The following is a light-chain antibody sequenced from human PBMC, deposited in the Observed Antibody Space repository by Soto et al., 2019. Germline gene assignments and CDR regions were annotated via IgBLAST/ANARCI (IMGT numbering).Light chain of an antibody. J-gene: IGKJ1*01. CDR2: KAS. Sequence: DIQMTQSPSALSASVGDRVTITCRASQSISIWLAWYQQKPGKAPKILIYKASSLESGVPSRFSGSGSGTEFTLTISSLQPDDFATYFCQQYDKYSTFGHGTKVDIK. CDR3: QQYDKYST. V-gene: IGKV1-5*03. CDR1: QSISIW.